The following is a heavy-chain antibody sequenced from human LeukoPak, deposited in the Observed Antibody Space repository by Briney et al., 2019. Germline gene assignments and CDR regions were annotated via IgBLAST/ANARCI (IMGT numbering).Heavy chain of an antibody. J-gene: IGHJ4*02. V-gene: IGHV3-33*01. Sequence: GGSLRLSCAASGFSFSTYGMHWVRQAPGKGLEWVALIWNAGTNTYYADSVKGRFTISRDNSKNTLYLQMNSLRAEDTAVYYCAGDTPPGGDYYFDYWGQGTLVTVSS. D-gene: IGHD3-16*01. CDR2: IWNAGTNT. CDR1: GFSFSTYG. CDR3: AGDTPPGGDYYFDY.